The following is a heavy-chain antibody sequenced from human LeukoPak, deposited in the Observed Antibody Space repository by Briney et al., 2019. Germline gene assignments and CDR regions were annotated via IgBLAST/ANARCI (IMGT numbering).Heavy chain of an antibody. CDR3: ANLEGGYSSSWSHY. V-gene: IGHV3-30*18. J-gene: IGHJ4*02. Sequence: AGGSLRLSCAASGFTFSSYGMHWVRQAPGKGLEWVAVISYDGSNKYYADSVKGRFTISRDNSKNTLYLQMNSLRAEDTAVYYCANLEGGYSSSWSHYWGQGTLVTVSS. CDR2: ISYDGSNK. CDR1: GFTFSSYG. D-gene: IGHD6-13*01.